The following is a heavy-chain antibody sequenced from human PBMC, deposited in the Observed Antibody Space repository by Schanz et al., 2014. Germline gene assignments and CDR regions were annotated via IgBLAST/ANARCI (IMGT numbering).Heavy chain of an antibody. Sequence: EVQLVESGGGLVQPGGSLRLSCAASGFSFNNYWMTWFRQAPGKGLEWVSAISGSGETTYYADSVKGRFTISRDNSKTALYLQMNSLRAEDTAVYYCARRITGTHHNPYYHGMDVWGQGTTVTVSS. D-gene: IGHD1-20*01. V-gene: IGHV3-23*04. CDR1: GFSFNNYW. CDR2: ISGSGETT. J-gene: IGHJ6*02. CDR3: ARRITGTHHNPYYHGMDV.